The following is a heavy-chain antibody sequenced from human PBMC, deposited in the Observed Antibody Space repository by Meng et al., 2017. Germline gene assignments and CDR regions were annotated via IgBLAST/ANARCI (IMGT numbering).Heavy chain of an antibody. CDR2: TRNKANSYTT. CDR3: ARADTKGDWFDP. V-gene: IGHV3-72*01. CDR1: GFTFSSYV. D-gene: IGHD2-8*01. J-gene: IGHJ5*02. Sequence: EVQWGESGGGVVQPGRSLRLSCAASGFTFSSYVMHWVRQAPGKGLEWVGRTRNKANSYTTEYAASVKGRFTISRDDSKNSLYLQMNSLKTEDTAVYYCARADTKGDWFDPWGQGTLVTVSS.